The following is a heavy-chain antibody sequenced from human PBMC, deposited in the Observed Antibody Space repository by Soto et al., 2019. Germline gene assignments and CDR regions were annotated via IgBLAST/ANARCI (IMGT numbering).Heavy chain of an antibody. CDR3: ARADDSSGYYPGY. CDR1: GGSISSGGYS. J-gene: IGHJ4*02. CDR2: IYHSGST. D-gene: IGHD3-22*01. V-gene: IGHV4-30-2*01. Sequence: QLQLQESGSGLVKPSPTLSLTCAVSGGSISSGGYSWSWIRQPPGKGLEWIGYIYHSGSTYYNQAPKSRVTIAVYRAKNQCSLKLSSVTAADTAVYYCARADDSSGYYPGYWGQGTLVTVSS.